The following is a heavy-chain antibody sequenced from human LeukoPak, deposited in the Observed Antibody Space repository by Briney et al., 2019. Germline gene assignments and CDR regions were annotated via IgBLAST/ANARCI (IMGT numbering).Heavy chain of an antibody. CDR3: ARVSLGTGTTAYYYYMDV. Sequence: SETLSLTCTVSGGSISSYYWSWIRQPPGKGLEWIGYIYYSGSTNYNPSLKSRVTISVDTSKNQFSLRLSSVTATDTAVYYCARVSLGTGTTAYYYYMDVWGKGTTVTVSS. D-gene: IGHD3-16*02. V-gene: IGHV4-59*01. CDR2: IYYSGST. CDR1: GGSISSYY. J-gene: IGHJ6*03.